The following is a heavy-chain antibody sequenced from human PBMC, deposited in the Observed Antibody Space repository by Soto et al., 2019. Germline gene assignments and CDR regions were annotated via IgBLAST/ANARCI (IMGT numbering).Heavy chain of an antibody. CDR3: AKDQDDSHNY. J-gene: IGHJ4*02. V-gene: IGHV3-53*01. CDR1: GFTVSSNY. Sequence: GGSLRLSCAASGFTVSSNYMSWVRQAPGKGLEWVSVIYSGGSTYYADSVRGRFTISRDNSKNTLYLQMKSLRAEDTAVYYCAKDQDDSHNYWGQGTLVTVSS. CDR2: IYSGGST. D-gene: IGHD3-3*01.